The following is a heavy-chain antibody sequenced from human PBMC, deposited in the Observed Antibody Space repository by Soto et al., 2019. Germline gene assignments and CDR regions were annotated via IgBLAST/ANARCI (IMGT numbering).Heavy chain of an antibody. V-gene: IGHV1-18*01. CDR1: GYTFTSYG. J-gene: IGHJ6*02. Sequence: QVQLVQSGAEVKKPGASVKVSCKASGYTFTSYGISWVRQAPGQGLEWMGWISAYNGNTNYVQKLQGRVTMNTDPPTSTAYMELRRLRSDDTAVYYCAIMTLLGYSSSLYYYGMDVWGQGTTVTVSS. CDR3: AIMTLLGYSSSLYYYGMDV. CDR2: ISAYNGNT. D-gene: IGHD6-13*01.